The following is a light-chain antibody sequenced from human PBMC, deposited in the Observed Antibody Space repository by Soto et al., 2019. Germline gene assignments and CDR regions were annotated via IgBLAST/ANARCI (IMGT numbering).Light chain of an antibody. Sequence: QSALTQPRSVSGPPGQSVSISCSGTSSDVGTYNYVSWYQQHPGKAPKLMIYDVSKRPSGVPDRFSGSKSGNTASLTISGLQAEDEADYYCCSYAGSSTHYVFGTGTKVTVL. CDR3: CSYAGSSTHYV. V-gene: IGLV2-11*01. CDR1: SSDVGTYNY. J-gene: IGLJ1*01. CDR2: DVS.